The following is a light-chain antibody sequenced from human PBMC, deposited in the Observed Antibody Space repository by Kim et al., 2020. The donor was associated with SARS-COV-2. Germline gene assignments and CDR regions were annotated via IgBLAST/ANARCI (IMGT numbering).Light chain of an antibody. Sequence: PEERHTTPRRRRHFVTSFLACSQQKPGPTPRLLLYDEATRASVIPPRFSGSGSGTHFTLPISSLEPEDFAVYHCQQRSNWFPVTFGGGTKVEI. V-gene: IGKV3-11*01. CDR2: DEA. J-gene: IGKJ4*01. CDR1: HFVTSF. CDR3: QQRSNWFPVT.